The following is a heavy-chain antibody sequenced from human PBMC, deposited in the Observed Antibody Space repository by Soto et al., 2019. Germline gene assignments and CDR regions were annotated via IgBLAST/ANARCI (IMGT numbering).Heavy chain of an antibody. CDR1: GYRFPSYW. Sequence: GESLKISCKGSGYRFPSYWIGWVRQMPGKGLEWMGIIYPGDSDTRYSPSFQGQVTISADKSISTAYLQWSSLKASDTAMYYCARNSSWYGDPYCYYGMDGCGQGTTVTVSS. CDR2: IYPGDSDT. CDR3: ARNSSWYGDPYCYYGMDG. V-gene: IGHV5-51*01. J-gene: IGHJ6*02. D-gene: IGHD4-17*01.